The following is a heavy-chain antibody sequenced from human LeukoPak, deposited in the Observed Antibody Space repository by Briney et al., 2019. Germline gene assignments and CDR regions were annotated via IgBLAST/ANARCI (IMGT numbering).Heavy chain of an antibody. V-gene: IGHV4-39*07. D-gene: IGHD2-15*01. Sequence: SETLSLTCTVPGGSISSSSYYWGWIRQPPGKGREWIGSIYYSGSTYYNPSLKSRVTISVDTSKNQFSLKLSSVTAADTAVYYCARGLLFDYWGQGTLVTVSS. CDR3: ARGLLFDY. J-gene: IGHJ4*02. CDR1: GGSISSSSYY. CDR2: IYYSGST.